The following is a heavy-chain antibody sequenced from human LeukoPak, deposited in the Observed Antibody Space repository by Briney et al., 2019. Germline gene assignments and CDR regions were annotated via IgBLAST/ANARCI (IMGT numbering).Heavy chain of an antibody. D-gene: IGHD5-12*01. Sequence: ASVKVSCKASGYTFTSYYMHWVRQAPGQGLEWMGIINPSGGSTSYAQKFQGRVTMTRDTSTSTVYMELSSLRSDDTAVYYCARGGFSGYDQAGDYYYYMDVWGKGTTVTISS. CDR3: ARGGFSGYDQAGDYYYYMDV. V-gene: IGHV1-46*01. CDR1: GYTFTSYY. J-gene: IGHJ6*03. CDR2: INPSGGST.